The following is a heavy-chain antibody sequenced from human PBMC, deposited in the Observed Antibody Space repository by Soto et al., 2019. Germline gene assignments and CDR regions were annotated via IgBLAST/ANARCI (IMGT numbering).Heavy chain of an antibody. V-gene: IGHV3-66*01. J-gene: IGHJ3*02. CDR3: AREPRYSRGGSCSITGDAQDI. Sequence: EVHLVESGGGLVQPGGSLRLSCTASGFIVSNTYVNWVRQAPGKGLEWVSVISNRGDTHYADSVRGRFSLSRDISDNTLHLQMNNLRVEDRSVYSCAREPRYSRGGSCSITGDAQDIWGQGTMVTVSS. D-gene: IGHD2-15*01. CDR2: ISNRGDT. CDR1: GFIVSNTY.